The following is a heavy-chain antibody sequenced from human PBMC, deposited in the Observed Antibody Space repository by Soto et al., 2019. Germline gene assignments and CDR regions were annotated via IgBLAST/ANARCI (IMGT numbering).Heavy chain of an antibody. CDR1: GGSINHYY. J-gene: IGHJ4*02. V-gene: IGHV4-59*01. Sequence: PSETLSLTCTVSGGSINHYYWTWIRQPPGKGLEWMGYIYYSGTTTNYNPSLKSRFTISRDNAKNSLYLQMNSLRPDDTAMYYWARDGVSSTEYTWNYGTYFDYWGQGALVTVSS. D-gene: IGHD1-7*01. CDR2: IYYSGTTT. CDR3: ARDGVSSTEYTWNYGTYFDY.